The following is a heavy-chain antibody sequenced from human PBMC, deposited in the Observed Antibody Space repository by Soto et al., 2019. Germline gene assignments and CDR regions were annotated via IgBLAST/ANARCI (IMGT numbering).Heavy chain of an antibody. V-gene: IGHV4-34*01. CDR1: GGSFSAYH. CDR3: AGGRGVRGTIITTYYYYGMDV. Sequence: QVQLQQWGAGLLKPSETLSLTCAVYGGSFSAYHWSWIRQPPGKGLEWIGEINHRGSPNYNPSLKSRVTMSVDTSKNQFSLKLSSVTAADTAVHYCAGGRGVRGTIITTYYYYGMDVWGQGTTVTVSS. CDR2: INHRGSP. D-gene: IGHD3-10*01. J-gene: IGHJ6*02.